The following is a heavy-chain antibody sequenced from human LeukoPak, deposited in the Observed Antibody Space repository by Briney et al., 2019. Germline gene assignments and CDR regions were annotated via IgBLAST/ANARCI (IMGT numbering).Heavy chain of an antibody. D-gene: IGHD3-10*01. CDR2: ISSSSSTI. CDR1: GFTFSSYS. V-gene: IGHV3-48*04. Sequence: PGGSLKLSCAASGFTFSSYSMNWVRQAPGKGLEWVSYISSSSSTIYYADSVKGRFTISRDNAKNSLYLQMNSLRAEDTAVYYCARSHSYYGSGSYYQGDYWGQGTLVTVSS. J-gene: IGHJ4*02. CDR3: ARSHSYYGSGSYYQGDY.